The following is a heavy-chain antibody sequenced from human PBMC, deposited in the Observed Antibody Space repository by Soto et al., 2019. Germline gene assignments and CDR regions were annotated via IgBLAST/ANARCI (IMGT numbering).Heavy chain of an antibody. CDR1: GYTFTSYG. D-gene: IGHD2-2*01. Sequence: ASVKVSCKASGYTFTSYGISWVRQAPGQGLEWMGWISAYNGNTNYAQKLQGRVTMTTDTSTSTAYMELRSLRSDDTAVYYCARGRAGYCSSTSCYANFDYWGQGTLVTVSS. CDR3: ARGRAGYCSSTSCYANFDY. J-gene: IGHJ4*02. CDR2: ISAYNGNT. V-gene: IGHV1-18*01.